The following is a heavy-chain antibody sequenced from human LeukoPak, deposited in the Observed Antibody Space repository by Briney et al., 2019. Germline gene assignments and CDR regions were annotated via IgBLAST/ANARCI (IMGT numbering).Heavy chain of an antibody. CDR2: INSDGSST. V-gene: IGHV3-74*01. CDR3: TTELLWFGDASRGVDY. J-gene: IGHJ4*02. D-gene: IGHD3-10*01. Sequence: PGGSLRLSCAASGFTFSSYWMHWVRQAPGKGLVWVSRINSDGSSTSYADSVKGRFTISRDNAKNTLYLQMNSLKTEDTAVYYCTTELLWFGDASRGVDYWGQGTLVTVSS. CDR1: GFTFSSYW.